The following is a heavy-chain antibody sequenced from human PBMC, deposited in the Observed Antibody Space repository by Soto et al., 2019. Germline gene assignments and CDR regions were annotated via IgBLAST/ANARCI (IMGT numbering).Heavy chain of an antibody. CDR1: GGSISSNNW. V-gene: IGHV4-4*02. Sequence: QVQLQESGPGLVKPSGTLSLTCAVSGGSISSNNWWSWVRQAPGPGLGWIGDIFHSESTNYNPSVKSRVTISVDKSTNQFSLKLSSVTAADTAMYYCARLFCSSSSCLTPSWFDPWGQGTLVTVSS. D-gene: IGHD2-2*01. CDR2: IFHSEST. CDR3: ARLFCSSSSCLTPSWFDP. J-gene: IGHJ5*02.